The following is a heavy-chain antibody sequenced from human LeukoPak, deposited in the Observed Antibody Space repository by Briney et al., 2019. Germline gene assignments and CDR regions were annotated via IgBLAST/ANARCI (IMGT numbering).Heavy chain of an antibody. CDR3: ARHGLGLYYYMDV. Sequence: SETLSLTCTVSGYSISSGYYWGWIRQPPGKGLEWIGSIYHSGSTYYNPSLKSRVTISVDTSKNQFSLKLSSVTAADTAVYYCARHGLGLYYYMDVCGKGTTVTISS. V-gene: IGHV4-38-2*02. CDR2: IYHSGST. CDR1: GYSISSGYY. J-gene: IGHJ6*03. D-gene: IGHD2-8*01.